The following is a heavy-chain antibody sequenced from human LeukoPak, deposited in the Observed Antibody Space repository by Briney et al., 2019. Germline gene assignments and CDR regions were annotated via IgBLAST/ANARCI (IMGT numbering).Heavy chain of an antibody. J-gene: IGHJ3*02. CDR3: ARETSGYGYDAFDI. V-gene: IGHV3-74*01. CDR1: GFTFSGYW. D-gene: IGHD5-12*01. Sequence: GGSLRLSCAASGFTFSGYWVHWVRQAPGKGLVWVSRINSGGSSTSSADSVEGRFTISRDNTKNTLYLQMNSLRAEDTAVYYCARETSGYGYDAFDIWGQGTMVTVST. CDR2: INSGGSST.